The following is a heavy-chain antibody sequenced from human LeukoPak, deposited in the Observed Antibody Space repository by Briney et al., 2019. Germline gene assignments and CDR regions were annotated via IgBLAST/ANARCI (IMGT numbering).Heavy chain of an antibody. Sequence: GGSLRLSCAASGFTFSSYAMHWVRQAPGKGLEYVSAISSNGGSTYYANSVKGGFTISRDNSKNTLYLQMGSLRAEDMAVYYCARGYGSGSYCDYWGQGTLVTVSS. J-gene: IGHJ4*02. D-gene: IGHD3-10*01. CDR3: ARGYGSGSYCDY. CDR2: ISSNGGST. V-gene: IGHV3-64*01. CDR1: GFTFSSYA.